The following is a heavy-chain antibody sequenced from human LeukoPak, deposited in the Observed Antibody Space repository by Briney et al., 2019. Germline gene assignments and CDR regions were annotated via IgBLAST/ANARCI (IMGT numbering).Heavy chain of an antibody. J-gene: IGHJ4*02. V-gene: IGHV3-48*03. CDR1: GFTFSSYE. D-gene: IGHD6-13*01. CDR3: ASSSWYALDY. CDR2: ISSSGSTM. Sequence: PGGSLRLSCAASGFTFSSYEMNWVRQAPGKGLEWISYISSSGSTMCYADSVKGRFTISRDNAKNSLYLQMNSLRAEDTAIYYCASSSWYALDYWGQGTLVTVSS.